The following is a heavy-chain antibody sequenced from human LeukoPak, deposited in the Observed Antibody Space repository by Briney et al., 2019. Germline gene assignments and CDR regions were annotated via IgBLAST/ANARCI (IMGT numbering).Heavy chain of an antibody. CDR3: ARQGLLWFGELLPPFDY. CDR2: IDPSDSYT. Sequence: GESLRISCKGSRYSFTSYWISWVRQMPGKGLEWMGRIDPSDSYTNYSPSFQGHVTTSADKSISTAYLQWSSLKASDTAMYYCARQGLLWFGELLPPFDYWGQGTLVTVSS. D-gene: IGHD3-10*01. J-gene: IGHJ4*02. CDR1: RYSFTSYW. V-gene: IGHV5-10-1*01.